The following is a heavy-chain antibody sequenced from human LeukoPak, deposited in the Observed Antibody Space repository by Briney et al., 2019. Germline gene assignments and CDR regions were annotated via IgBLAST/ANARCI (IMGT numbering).Heavy chain of an antibody. Sequence: SETLSLTCTVSGGSISSSSYYWGWIRQPPGKGLEWIGSIYYSGSTYYNPSLKSRVTISVDTSKNQFSLKLSSVTAADTAVYYCARGREDIVVVPAANWFDPWGQGTLVTVSS. CDR1: GGSISSSSYY. V-gene: IGHV4-39*01. CDR3: ARGREDIVVVPAANWFDP. D-gene: IGHD2-2*01. CDR2: IYYSGST. J-gene: IGHJ5*02.